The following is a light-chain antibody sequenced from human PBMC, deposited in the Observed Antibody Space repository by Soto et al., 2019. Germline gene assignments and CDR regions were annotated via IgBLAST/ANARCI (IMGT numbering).Light chain of an antibody. CDR2: AAS. CDR1: QRITTY. J-gene: IGKJ1*01. Sequence: IQMTQSPSSVSASVGDRVTITCRASQRITTYLNWYQQKPGKAPKLLIYAASNLQSGVPSRFSGYGSGTDFTLTISSLQPEDFSTYYCQQSYTNPKTFGQGTKVEIK. V-gene: IGKV1-39*01. CDR3: QQSYTNPKT.